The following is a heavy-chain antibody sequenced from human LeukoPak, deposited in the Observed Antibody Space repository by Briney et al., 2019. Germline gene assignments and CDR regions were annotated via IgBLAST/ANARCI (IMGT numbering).Heavy chain of an antibody. CDR3: ARDPPYYYDSSGSLYAFDI. Sequence: GGSLRLSCAASGFTFRNYALGWFGRAPGRGLGWVSYISSSVSTIYYADSVKGRFTISRDNAKNSLYLQMNSLRAEDTVVYYCARDPPYYYDSSGSLYAFDIWGQGTMVTVSS. J-gene: IGHJ3*02. CDR2: ISSSVSTI. CDR1: GFTFRNYA. D-gene: IGHD3-22*01. V-gene: IGHV3-11*01.